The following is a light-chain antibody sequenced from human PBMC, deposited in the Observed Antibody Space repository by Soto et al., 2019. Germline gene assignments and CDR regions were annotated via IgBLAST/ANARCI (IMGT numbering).Light chain of an antibody. CDR2: DAS. J-gene: IGKJ2*01. CDR1: QSISSW. CDR3: QQYNSYPYY. Sequence: DIQMTQSPSTLSASVGDRVTITCRASQSISSWLAWYQQKPGKAPKLMIYDASSFESGVPSRFCGSGSVTEFTLTISSLQPDDFSAYYCQQYNSYPYYFCQGTKLEIK. V-gene: IGKV1-5*01.